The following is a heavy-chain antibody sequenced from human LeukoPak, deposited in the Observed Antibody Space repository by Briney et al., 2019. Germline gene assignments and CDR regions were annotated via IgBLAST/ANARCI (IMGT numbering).Heavy chain of an antibody. CDR2: INPKSGGT. J-gene: IGHJ5*02. D-gene: IGHD4-17*01. CDR1: GYTFTGYY. V-gene: IGHV1-2*06. CDR3: ARENTVSLNWFDP. Sequence: ASVKVSCKASGYTFTGYYVHWVRQAPGQGLEWMGRINPKSGGTNYAKKFQGRVTMTRDTSISTAYMELSRLTSDDTAVYYCARENTVSLNWFDPWGQGTLVTVSP.